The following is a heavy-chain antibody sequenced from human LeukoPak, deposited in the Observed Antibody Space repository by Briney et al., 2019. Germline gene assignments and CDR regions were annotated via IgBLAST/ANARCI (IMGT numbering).Heavy chain of an antibody. D-gene: IGHD3-3*01. Sequence: PSETLSLTCAVYGGSFSGYYWSWIRQPPGKGLEWIGEINHSGSTNYNPSLKSRVTISVDTSKNQFSLKLSSVTAADTAVYYCARVHYDFWSGYYRCCMDVWGQGTTVTVSS. V-gene: IGHV4-34*01. CDR1: GGSFSGYY. CDR2: INHSGST. J-gene: IGHJ6*02. CDR3: ARVHYDFWSGYYRCCMDV.